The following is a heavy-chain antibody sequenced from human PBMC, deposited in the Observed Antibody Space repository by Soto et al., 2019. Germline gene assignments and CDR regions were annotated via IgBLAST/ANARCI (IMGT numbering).Heavy chain of an antibody. Sequence: LGGSLRLSCAASGFTFSSYGMHWVRQAPGRGLEWVAVISYDGSNKYYADSVKGRFTISRDNSKNTLYLQMNSLRAEDTAVYYCAKDRDYYDSSGYYPDWGQGTLVTVSS. V-gene: IGHV3-30*18. CDR1: GFTFSSYG. J-gene: IGHJ4*02. D-gene: IGHD3-22*01. CDR3: AKDRDYYDSSGYYPD. CDR2: ISYDGSNK.